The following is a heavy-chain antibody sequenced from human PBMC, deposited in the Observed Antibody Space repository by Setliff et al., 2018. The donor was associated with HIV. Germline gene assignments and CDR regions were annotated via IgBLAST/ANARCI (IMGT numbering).Heavy chain of an antibody. D-gene: IGHD3-10*01. V-gene: IGHV3-7*01. CDR3: TRDRAKSKATFDS. Sequence: GGSLRLSCAASGFTFSSYWMSWVRQAPGKGLAWVAYINEDGSEEYYPDSVKGRFTISRDNAKNALFLEMNSLTVEDSAVYYCTRDRAKSKATFDSWGQGTLVTVSS. CDR2: INEDGSEE. CDR1: GFTFSSYW. J-gene: IGHJ4*02.